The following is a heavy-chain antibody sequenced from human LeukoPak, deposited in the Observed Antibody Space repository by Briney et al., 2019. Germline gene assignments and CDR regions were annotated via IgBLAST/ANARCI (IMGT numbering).Heavy chain of an antibody. CDR1: GYTFTSNY. V-gene: IGHV1-46*01. CDR3: ARDTGRYSGYEYRSD. Sequence: GASVNVSCKAFGYTFTSNYMHWVRQAPGQGPEWMGVISPSGGSTTYAQKFQGRVTITADESTSTAYMELSSLRSEDTAVYYCARDTGRYSGYEYRSDGGQGTLVTVSS. J-gene: IGHJ4*02. CDR2: ISPSGGST. D-gene: IGHD5-12*01.